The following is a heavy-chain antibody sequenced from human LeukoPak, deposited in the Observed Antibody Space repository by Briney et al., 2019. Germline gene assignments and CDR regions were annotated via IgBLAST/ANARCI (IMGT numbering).Heavy chain of an antibody. V-gene: IGHV3-23*01. CDR2: IGGSGGTT. J-gene: IGHJ4*02. CDR3: ARKAGYYYGSGDY. D-gene: IGHD3-10*01. CDR1: GFTFSSYG. Sequence: GGSLRLSCAASGFTFSSYGMSWVRQAPGKGLEWVSTIGGSGGTTYYADSVKGLFTISRDNSKNTLYLQMHSLRAEDTAVYYCARKAGYYYGSGDYWGQGTLVTVSS.